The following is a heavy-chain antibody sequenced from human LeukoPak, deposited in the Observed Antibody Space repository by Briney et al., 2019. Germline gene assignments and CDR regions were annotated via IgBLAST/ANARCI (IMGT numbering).Heavy chain of an antibody. CDR2: INPNSGGT. D-gene: IGHD3-16*02. CDR3: ARDWQYYDNIWGSYRHFHY. CDR1: GFPFTGYY. V-gene: IGHV1-2*02. J-gene: IGHJ4*02. Sequence: GASVKVSCKASGFPFTGYYMHWVRQAPGLGLEWMGWINPNSGGTNYAQKFQGRVTMTRDTSSSTAYMELSSLRSDDTAVYYCARDWQYYDNIWGSYRHFHYWGQGTLVTVSP.